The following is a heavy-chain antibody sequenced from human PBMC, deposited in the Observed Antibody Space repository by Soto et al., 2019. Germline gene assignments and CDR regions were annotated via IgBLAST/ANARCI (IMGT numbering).Heavy chain of an antibody. Sequence: SETLSLTCTVPGGSISSYYWSWIRQPPGKGLEWIGYIYYSGSTNYNPSLKSRVTISVDTSKNQFSLKLSSVTAADTAVYYCARHSSGIVATLDYWGQGTLVTVS. CDR2: IYYSGST. D-gene: IGHD5-12*01. J-gene: IGHJ4*02. CDR1: GGSISSYY. CDR3: ARHSSGIVATLDY. V-gene: IGHV4-59*08.